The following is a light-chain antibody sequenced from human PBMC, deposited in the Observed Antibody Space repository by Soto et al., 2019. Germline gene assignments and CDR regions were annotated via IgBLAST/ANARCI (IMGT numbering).Light chain of an antibody. CDR1: SSDVGGYNY. CDR3: SSYTTSNTRQIV. J-gene: IGLJ1*01. CDR2: DVS. Sequence: QSVLNQPASVSGSPGQSMTISCTGTSSDVGGYNYVSWYQHHPGKAPKLLIYDVSNRASGISNRFSGSKSDNTASLTISGLQPEDEADYYCSSYTTSNTRQIVFGTGTKVTVL. V-gene: IGLV2-14*03.